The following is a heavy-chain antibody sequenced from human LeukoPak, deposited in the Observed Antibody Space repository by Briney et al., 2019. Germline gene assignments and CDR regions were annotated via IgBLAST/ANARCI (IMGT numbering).Heavy chain of an antibody. CDR2: IYYSGST. Sequence: NPSETLSLTCTVSGGSISSYYWSWIRQPPGKGLEWIGYIYYSGSTNYNPSLKSRVTISVDTSKNQFSLKLSSVTAADTAVYYCARDRSSNYYYYYGMDVWGQGTTVTVS. J-gene: IGHJ6*02. CDR1: GGSISSYY. CDR3: ARDRSSNYYYYYGMDV. D-gene: IGHD4-11*01. V-gene: IGHV4-59*01.